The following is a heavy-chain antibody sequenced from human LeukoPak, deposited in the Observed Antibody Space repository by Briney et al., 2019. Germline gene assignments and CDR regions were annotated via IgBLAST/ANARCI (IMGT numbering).Heavy chain of an antibody. CDR2: VYPGDSET. CDR1: GYTFTTHW. V-gene: IGHV5-51*01. Sequence: GESLRISCKAFGYTFTTHWIAWVRQMPGEGLEWMGIVYPGDSETRYSPSFQGQVTISADKYINTAYLQWSSLKASDTAMFYCARQPDSSGSPLYWGQGTLVSVSS. CDR3: ARQPDSSGSPLY. D-gene: IGHD3-22*01. J-gene: IGHJ4*02.